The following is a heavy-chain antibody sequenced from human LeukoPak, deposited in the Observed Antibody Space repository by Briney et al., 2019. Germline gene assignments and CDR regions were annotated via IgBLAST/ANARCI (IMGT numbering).Heavy chain of an antibody. D-gene: IGHD3-22*01. CDR3: ARGHYYDSSGYNPY. CDR1: GFTFSSYW. Sequence: GGSLRLSCAASGFTFSSYWMSWVRQAPGKGLERVANIKQDGSEKYYVDSVKGRFTISRDNAKNSLYLQMNSLRAEDTAVYYCARGHYYDSSGYNPYWGQGTLVTVSS. CDR2: IKQDGSEK. J-gene: IGHJ4*02. V-gene: IGHV3-7*01.